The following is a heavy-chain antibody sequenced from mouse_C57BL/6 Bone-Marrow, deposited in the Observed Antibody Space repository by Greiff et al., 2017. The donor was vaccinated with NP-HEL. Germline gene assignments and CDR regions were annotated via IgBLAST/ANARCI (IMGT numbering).Heavy chain of an antibody. V-gene: IGHV5-12*01. Sequence: DVKLVESGGGLVQPGGSLKLSCAASGFTFSDYYMYWVRQTPEKRLEWVAYISNGGGSTYYPDTVKGRFTISRDNAKNTLYLQMSRLKSEDTAMYYCARQLVTTGYYYAMDYWGQGTSVTVSS. CDR3: ARQLVTTGYYYAMDY. CDR2: ISNGGGST. J-gene: IGHJ4*01. D-gene: IGHD2-2*01. CDR1: GFTFSDYY.